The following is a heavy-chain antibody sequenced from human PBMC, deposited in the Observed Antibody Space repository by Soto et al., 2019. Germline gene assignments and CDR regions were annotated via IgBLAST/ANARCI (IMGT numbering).Heavy chain of an antibody. D-gene: IGHD5-18*01. Sequence: QDQLAQSGAEVMSPGASVKVSCKASGYTFSSHHINWVRQAPGQGLEWMGWISGYSGNTKYAQKFQGRVTMTTDTSTNTGYMELRSLRYDDTAVYYCARDIFGYVVDFDLWGQGTMVTVAS. J-gene: IGHJ3*01. CDR3: ARDIFGYVVDFDL. CDR1: GYTFSSHH. V-gene: IGHV1-18*01. CDR2: ISGYSGNT.